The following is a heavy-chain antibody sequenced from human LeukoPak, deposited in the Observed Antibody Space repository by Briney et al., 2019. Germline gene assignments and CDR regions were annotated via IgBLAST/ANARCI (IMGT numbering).Heavy chain of an antibody. V-gene: IGHV1-2*02. CDR3: ARDRVFGVVFGRFDP. J-gene: IGHJ5*02. CDR1: GYTFTGYY. Sequence: ASVKVSCKASGYTFTGYYLHWVRQATGQGLEWMGWINPNSGGTSYAQKFQGRVSMTRDTSISTVYMELSGLRSDDTAIYYCARDRVFGVVFGRFDPWGQGTLVTVST. CDR2: INPNSGGT. D-gene: IGHD3-3*01.